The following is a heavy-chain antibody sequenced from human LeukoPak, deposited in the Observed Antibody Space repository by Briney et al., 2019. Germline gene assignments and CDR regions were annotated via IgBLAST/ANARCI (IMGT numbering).Heavy chain of an antibody. D-gene: IGHD2-8*02. CDR1: GGSISSYY. Sequence: SETLSLTCTVSGGSISSYYWSLIRQPPGKGLEWIGYIYYSGSTNYNPSLKSRVTISVDTSKNQFSLKLSSVTAADTAVYYCASVSVTGGYYFDYWGQGTLVTVSS. V-gene: IGHV4-59*01. J-gene: IGHJ4*02. CDR3: ASVSVTGGYYFDY. CDR2: IYYSGST.